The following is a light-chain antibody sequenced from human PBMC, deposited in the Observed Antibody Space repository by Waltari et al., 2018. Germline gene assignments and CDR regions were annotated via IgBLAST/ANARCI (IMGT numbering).Light chain of an antibody. V-gene: IGKV3-20*01. J-gene: IGKJ3*01. CDR1: ESVKGNY. CDR2: GSS. CDR3: QHYDGSPYT. Sequence: EIVLTQSPGTLSLSPGERATLSCRASESVKGNYLVWYQQKPGQAPRVLIYGSSKWATGIPDRFSGSGSGRDFTLTISRLEPEDFAMYYCQHYDGSPYTFGPGTKLEIK.